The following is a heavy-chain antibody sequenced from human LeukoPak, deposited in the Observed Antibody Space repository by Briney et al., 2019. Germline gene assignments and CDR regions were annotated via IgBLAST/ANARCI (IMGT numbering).Heavy chain of an antibody. V-gene: IGHV4-39*07. D-gene: IGHD3-22*01. CDR2: IYYSGST. CDR1: GGSISSSSYY. J-gene: IGHJ4*02. Sequence: SETLSLTCTVSGGSISSSSYYWGWIRQPPGKGLEWIGSIYYSGSTYYNPSLKSRVTLSVDTSKNELSLQLNSVTAADTAVYFCARGVGYDDTLGSYYGFFDYWGQGTLVAVSS. CDR3: ARGVGYDDTLGSYYGFFDY.